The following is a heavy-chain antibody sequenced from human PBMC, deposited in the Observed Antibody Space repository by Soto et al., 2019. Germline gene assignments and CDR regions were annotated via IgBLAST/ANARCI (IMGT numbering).Heavy chain of an antibody. J-gene: IGHJ4*02. Sequence: QVQLVQSGAEVKKPGSSVQVSCKASGGTFSSYAISWVRQAPGQGLEWMGGIIPIFGTANYAQKFQGRVTITADESTSTAYMELSSLRSEDTAVYYCARDHVQLGTTVTTQGYWGQGTRVTVAS. CDR1: GGTFSSYA. V-gene: IGHV1-69*01. CDR2: IIPIFGTA. CDR3: ARDHVQLGTTVTTQGY. D-gene: IGHD4-17*01.